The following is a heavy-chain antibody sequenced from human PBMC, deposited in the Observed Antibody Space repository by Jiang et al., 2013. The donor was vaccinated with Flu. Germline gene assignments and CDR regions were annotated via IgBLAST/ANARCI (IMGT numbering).Heavy chain of an antibody. J-gene: IGHJ4*02. CDR2: IYYSGST. CDR1: GGSISSGGYY. V-gene: IGHV4-31*03. Sequence: GPGLVKPSQTLSLTCTVSGGSISSGGYYWSWIRQHPGKGLEWIGYIYYSGSTYYNPSLKSRVTISVDTSKNQFSLKLSSVTAADTAVYYCARASDSSGFSRVYFDYWGQGTLVTVSS. D-gene: IGHD3-22*01. CDR3: ARASDSSGFSRVYFDY.